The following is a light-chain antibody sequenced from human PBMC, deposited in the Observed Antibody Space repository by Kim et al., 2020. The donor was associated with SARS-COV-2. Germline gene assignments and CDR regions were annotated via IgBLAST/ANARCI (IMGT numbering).Light chain of an antibody. CDR2: STS. J-gene: IGKJ4*01. CDR3: QQSHSTPLLT. Sequence: SVGDRVTIAFRASQGISTNLNWYQQKPGKAPNLLFYSTSNLQSGVPSRFSGSGSGTDFTLTIGSLQAEDFATYYCQQSHSTPLLTFGGGTKVDIK. CDR1: QGISTN. V-gene: IGKV1-39*01.